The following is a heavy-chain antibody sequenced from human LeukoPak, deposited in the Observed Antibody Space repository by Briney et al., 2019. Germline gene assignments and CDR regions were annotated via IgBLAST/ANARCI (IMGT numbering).Heavy chain of an antibody. CDR1: GGSISSGGYY. V-gene: IGHV4-31*03. J-gene: IGHJ3*02. D-gene: IGHD2-15*01. CDR3: ARRRVVVASTDGASGAFDI. CDR2: IYYSGST. Sequence: SETLSLTCTVSGGSISSGGYYWSWIRQHPGKGLEWIGYIYYSGSTYYNPSLRSRVTISVDTSKNQFSLRLSSVTAADTAMYFCARRRVVVASTDGASGAFDIWGQGTMVTVSS.